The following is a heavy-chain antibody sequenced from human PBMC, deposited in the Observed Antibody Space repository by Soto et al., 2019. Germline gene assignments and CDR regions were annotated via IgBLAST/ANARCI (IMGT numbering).Heavy chain of an antibody. Sequence: SETLSLTCGVSGGSISSGGYSWNWIRQPPGKGLEWIGYIYQSGSSYYNPSLKSRVTISIDRPKNQFSLKLSSVTAADTAMYYCARAHYYYGMDVWGQGTTVTVSS. CDR2: IYQSGSS. CDR1: GGSISSGGYS. J-gene: IGHJ6*01. V-gene: IGHV4-30-2*01. CDR3: ARAHYYYGMDV.